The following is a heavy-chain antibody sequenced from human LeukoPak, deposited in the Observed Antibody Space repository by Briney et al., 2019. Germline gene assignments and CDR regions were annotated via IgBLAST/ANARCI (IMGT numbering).Heavy chain of an antibody. D-gene: IGHD2-8*01. CDR3: ARDVLGGFDY. CDR1: GFTFSSYL. CDR2: IKQDGSEK. J-gene: IGHJ4*02. Sequence: GGSLRLSCAASGFTFSSYLMSWVRQAPGKGLEWVANIKQDGSEKYYVDSVKGRFTISRDNAKNSLYLQMNSLRAEDTAVYYCARDVLGGFDYWGQGILVTVSS. V-gene: IGHV3-7*04.